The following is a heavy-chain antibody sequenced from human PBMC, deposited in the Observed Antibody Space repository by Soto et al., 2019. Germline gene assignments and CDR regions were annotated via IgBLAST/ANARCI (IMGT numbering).Heavy chain of an antibody. Sequence: QVQLVESGGGVVQPGRSLRLSCAASGFTLSGNDMHWVRQAPGKGPEWVAVMSYDGSNQYYGDSVKGRFTISRDTSKSTLYLQMTSLRTEDTAVYYCAKGGWYSSSSPSDCWGQGTLVTVSS. V-gene: IGHV3-30*18. D-gene: IGHD6-6*01. J-gene: IGHJ4*02. CDR1: GFTLSGND. CDR2: MSYDGSNQ. CDR3: AKGGWYSSSSPSDC.